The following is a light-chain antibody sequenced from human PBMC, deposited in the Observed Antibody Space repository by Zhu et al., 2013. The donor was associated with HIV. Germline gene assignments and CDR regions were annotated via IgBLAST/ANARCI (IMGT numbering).Light chain of an antibody. CDR1: QSISSW. J-gene: IGKJ4*01. V-gene: IGKV1-5*01. CDR3: LQDFKYPLT. Sequence: DIQMTQSPSTLSASVGDRVTITCRASQSISSWLAWYQQKSGKAPKLLISGTSTLRGGVPSRFSGSGFGTNFALTISSLQPEDFATYYCLQDFKYPLTFGEGPRWR. CDR2: GTS.